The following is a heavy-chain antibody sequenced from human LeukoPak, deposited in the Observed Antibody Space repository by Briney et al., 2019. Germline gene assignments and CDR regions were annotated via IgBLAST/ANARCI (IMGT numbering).Heavy chain of an antibody. D-gene: IGHD3-3*01. CDR3: ARQIGRFLEWSKYYFDY. V-gene: IGHV4-39*01. J-gene: IGHJ4*02. Sequence: SETLSLTCTVSGGSISSSSYYWGWIRQPPGKGLEWIGSIYYSGSTYYNPSLKSWVTISVDTSKNQFSLKLSSVTAADTAVYYCARQIGRFLEWSKYYFDYWGQGTLVTVSS. CDR2: IYYSGST. CDR1: GGSISSSSYY.